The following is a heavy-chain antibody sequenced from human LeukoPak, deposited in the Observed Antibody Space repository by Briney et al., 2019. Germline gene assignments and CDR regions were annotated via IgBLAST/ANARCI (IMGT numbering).Heavy chain of an antibody. CDR2: INPYSGAT. J-gene: IGHJ5*02. V-gene: IGHV1-2*02. CDR1: GYTFTGYF. CDR3: ATQYYFDSSGYPSA. Sequence: ASVKVSCKASGYTFTGYFMHWVRQAPGQGLEWMGWINPYSGATNYVQKFQGRVTMIRDTSISTAYMELSRLRSDDTAVYYCATQYYFDSSGYPSAWGQGTLVTVSS. D-gene: IGHD3-22*01.